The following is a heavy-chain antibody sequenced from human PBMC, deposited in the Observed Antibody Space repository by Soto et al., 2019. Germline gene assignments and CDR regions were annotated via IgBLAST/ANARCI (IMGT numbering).Heavy chain of an antibody. V-gene: IGHV3-33*01. Sequence: LRLSCAASGFTFSSYGMHWVRQAPGKGLEWVAVIWYDGSNKYYADSVKGRFTISRDNSKNTLYLQMNSLRAEDTAVYYCARDGVVLMVYASGMDVWGQGTTVTVSS. J-gene: IGHJ6*02. CDR1: GFTFSSYG. CDR3: ARDGVVLMVYASGMDV. D-gene: IGHD2-8*01. CDR2: IWYDGSNK.